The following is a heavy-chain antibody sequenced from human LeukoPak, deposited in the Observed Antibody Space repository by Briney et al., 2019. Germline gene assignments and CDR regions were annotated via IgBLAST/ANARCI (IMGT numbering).Heavy chain of an antibody. Sequence: GGSLRLSCAASGFIASSNYMSWVRQAPGKGLEWISIIYSGGSTYYADSMKGRFTISRDNSKNTLYLQMNSLRAEDTAVYYCARPSSGWRTDFWGQGTLVTVSS. V-gene: IGHV3-53*01. CDR1: GFIASSNY. CDR2: IYSGGST. J-gene: IGHJ4*02. D-gene: IGHD6-19*01. CDR3: ARPSSGWRTDF.